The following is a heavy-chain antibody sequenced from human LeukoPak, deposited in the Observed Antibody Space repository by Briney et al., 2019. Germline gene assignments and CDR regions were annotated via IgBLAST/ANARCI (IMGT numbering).Heavy chain of an antibody. CDR2: IYYSGST. D-gene: IGHD1-26*01. Sequence: KTSETLSLTCTVSGGSISSYYWSWIRQPPGEGLEWIGYIYYSGSTNYNPSLKSRVTISVDTSKNQFSLKLSSVTAADTAVYYCARGAPGIVGVTMLDYWGQGTLVTVSS. CDR1: GGSISSYY. J-gene: IGHJ4*02. CDR3: ARGAPGIVGVTMLDY. V-gene: IGHV4-59*01.